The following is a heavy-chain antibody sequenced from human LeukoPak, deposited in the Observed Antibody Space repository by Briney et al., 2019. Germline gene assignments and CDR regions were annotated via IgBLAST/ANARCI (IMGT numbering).Heavy chain of an antibody. CDR3: ARGSRGYASYAFDI. CDR1: GGSFSGYY. J-gene: IGHJ3*02. V-gene: IGHV4-34*01. D-gene: IGHD6-25*01. Sequence: PSETLSLTCAVYGGSFSGYYWSWIRQPPGKGLEWIGEINHSGSTNYNPSLKSRVTISVDTSKNQFSLKLSSVTAADTAVYYCARGSRGYASYAFDIWGQGTMVTVSS. CDR2: INHSGST.